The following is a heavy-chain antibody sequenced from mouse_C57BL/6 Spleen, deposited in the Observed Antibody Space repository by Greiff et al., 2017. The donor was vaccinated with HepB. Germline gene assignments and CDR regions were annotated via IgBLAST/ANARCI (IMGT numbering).Heavy chain of an antibody. Sequence: QVQLKESGPELVKPGASVKISCKASGYAFSSSWMNWVKQRPGKGLEWIGRIYPGDGDTNYNGKFKGKATLTADKSSSTAYMQLSSLTSYDSAVYFCAREGHYYGGSHYYFDYWGQGTTLTVSS. CDR3: AREGHYYGGSHYYFDY. V-gene: IGHV1-82*01. CDR1: GYAFSSSW. D-gene: IGHD1-1*01. J-gene: IGHJ2*01. CDR2: IYPGDGDT.